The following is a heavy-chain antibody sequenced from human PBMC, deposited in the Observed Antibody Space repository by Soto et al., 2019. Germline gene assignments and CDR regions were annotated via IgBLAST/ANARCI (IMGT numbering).Heavy chain of an antibody. V-gene: IGHV1-18*01. D-gene: IGHD5-18*01. Sequence: GASVKVSCKASGYTFTSYGISWVRQAPGQGLEWMGWISAYNGNTNYAQKLQGRVTMTTDTSTSTAYMELRSLRSDDTAVYYCAREGLGTAMDQNYYYYYGMDVWGQGTTVTVSS. CDR2: ISAYNGNT. CDR3: AREGLGTAMDQNYYYYYGMDV. CDR1: GYTFTSYG. J-gene: IGHJ6*02.